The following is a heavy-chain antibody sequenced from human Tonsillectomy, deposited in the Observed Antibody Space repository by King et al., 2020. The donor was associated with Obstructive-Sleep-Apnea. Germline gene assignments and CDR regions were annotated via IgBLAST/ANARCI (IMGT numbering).Heavy chain of an antibody. CDR2: IIPVLDTV. V-gene: IGHV1-69*06. Sequence: QLVQSGAEVKKPGSSVKVSCKASGDTFSTYAISWLRQAPGQGLEWMGGIIPVLDTVNYAQTFQGGITITADKSTTTAYMELSSLRSEDTAVYYCARTNDWDLPRSEPMVLHYFDFWGQGTLVTVSS. CDR1: GDTFSTYA. D-gene: IGHD1-26*01. CDR3: ARTNDWDLPRSEPMVLHYFDF. J-gene: IGHJ4*02.